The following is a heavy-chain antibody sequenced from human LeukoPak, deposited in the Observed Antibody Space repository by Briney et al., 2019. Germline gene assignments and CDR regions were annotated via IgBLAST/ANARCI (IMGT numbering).Heavy chain of an antibody. CDR1: GGSISSSSYY. Sequence: SETLSLTCTVSGGSISSSSYYWGWIRQPPGKGLEWIGSIYYSGSTYCNPSLKSRVTISVDTSKNQFSLKLSSVTAADTAVYYCARAGALQIDPWGQGTLVTVSS. D-gene: IGHD2-21*01. J-gene: IGHJ5*02. CDR3: ARAGALQIDP. CDR2: IYYSGST. V-gene: IGHV4-39*01.